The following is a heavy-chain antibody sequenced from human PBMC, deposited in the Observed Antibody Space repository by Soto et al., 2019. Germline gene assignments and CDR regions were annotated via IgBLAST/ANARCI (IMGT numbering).Heavy chain of an antibody. D-gene: IGHD3-9*01. CDR1: GFTFDNYG. V-gene: IGHV3-23*01. J-gene: IGHJ3*01. CDR3: ARDPVRGLGIAYDV. CDR2: ISGSGDTT. Sequence: EAQLLASGGGLVQPGGSLRLSCVASGFTFDNYGMSWVRQAPGKGLEWVSSISGSGDTTYYVASVKGRFTISRDNSKDMLYVYMNSLRAEDRAVYYCARDPVRGLGIAYDVWGRGRVLTVSS.